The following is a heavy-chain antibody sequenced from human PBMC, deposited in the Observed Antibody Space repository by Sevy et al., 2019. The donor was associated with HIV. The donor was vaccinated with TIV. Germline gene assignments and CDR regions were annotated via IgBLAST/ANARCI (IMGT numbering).Heavy chain of an antibody. CDR2: ISSSSSYI. CDR3: ARVWGVSGAFDI. V-gene: IGHV3-21*01. Sequence: GGSLRLSCAASGFTFSSYSMNWVRQAPGKGLEWVSSISSSSSYIYYADSVKGRFTISRDNAKNSLYLQMNSLRAEDTAVYYCARVWGVSGAFDIWGQGTMVTVS. D-gene: IGHD3-10*01. J-gene: IGHJ3*02. CDR1: GFTFSSYS.